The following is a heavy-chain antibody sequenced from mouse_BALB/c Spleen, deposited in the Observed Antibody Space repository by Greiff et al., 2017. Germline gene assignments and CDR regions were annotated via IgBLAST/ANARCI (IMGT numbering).Heavy chain of an antibody. D-gene: IGHD2-4*01. CDR3: TRQIYYDYGWFAY. CDR1: GFTFSNYW. V-gene: IGHV6-6*02. J-gene: IGHJ3*01. CDR2: IRLKSNNYAT. Sequence: EVMLVESGGGLVQPGGSMKLSCVASGFTFSNYWMNWVRQSPEKGLEWVAEIRLKSNNYATHYAESVKGRFTISRDDSKSSVYLQMNNLRAEDTGIYYCTRQIYYDYGWFAYWGQGTLVTVSA.